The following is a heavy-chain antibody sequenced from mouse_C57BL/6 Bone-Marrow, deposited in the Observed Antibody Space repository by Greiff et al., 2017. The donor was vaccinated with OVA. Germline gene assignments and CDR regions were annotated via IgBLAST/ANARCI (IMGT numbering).Heavy chain of an antibody. D-gene: IGHD2-5*01. J-gene: IGHJ3*01. CDR2: IYPGDGDT. V-gene: IGHV1-80*01. CDR1: GYAFSSYW. CDR3: ARNYSNSAGFAY. Sequence: QVTLKVSGAELVKPGASVKISCKASGYAFSSYWMNWVKQRPGKGLEWIGQIYPGDGDTNYNGKFKGKATLTADKSSSTAYMQLSSLTSEDSAVYFCARNYSNSAGFAYWGQGTLVTVSA.